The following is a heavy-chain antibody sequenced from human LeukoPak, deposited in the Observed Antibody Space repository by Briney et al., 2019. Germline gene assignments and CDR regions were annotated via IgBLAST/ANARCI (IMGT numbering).Heavy chain of an antibody. V-gene: IGHV3-48*01. CDR3: AREKVVPAATIYYYYGMDV. CDR2: ISSSSSMI. J-gene: IGHJ6*02. D-gene: IGHD2-2*01. Sequence: GGSLRLSCAASGFTFSSYGMSWVRQAPAKGLEWVSYISSSSSMIYYADSVKGRFTISRDNAKSSLYLQMNSLRAEDTAVYYCAREKVVPAATIYYYYGMDVWGQGTTVTVSS. CDR1: GFTFSSYG.